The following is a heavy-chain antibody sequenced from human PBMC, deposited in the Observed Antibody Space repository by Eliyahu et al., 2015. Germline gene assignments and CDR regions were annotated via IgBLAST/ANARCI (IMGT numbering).Heavy chain of an antibody. CDR3: ATAARPGEDYFDY. J-gene: IGHJ4*02. CDR2: INPNXGGT. CDR1: GYTFTGYY. D-gene: IGHD7-27*01. V-gene: IGHV1-2*04. Sequence: QVQLVQSXAEVKKPGASVXVSCKASGYTFTGYYIHXXRQAPGQGLEWMGWINPNXGGTSFAQNXQGWVTMTRDTSISTAYMELSRLGSDDTAVYYCATAARPGEDYFDYWGQGTLVTVSS.